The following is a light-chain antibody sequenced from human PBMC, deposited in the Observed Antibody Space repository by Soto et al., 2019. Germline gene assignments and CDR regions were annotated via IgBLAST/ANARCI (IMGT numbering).Light chain of an antibody. V-gene: IGKV3D-15*01. CDR3: QQYDKWPLYS. J-gene: IGKJ2*01. CDR1: QSVSNN. Sequence: EVVMTQSPATLSVSPGEKATLSCRASQSVSNNLAWYQQKPGQPPRLLIYGASTRATDIPARFSGSGSGTDFTLTISSLQSADFAVFYCQQYDKWPLYSFGQGTKLEI. CDR2: GAS.